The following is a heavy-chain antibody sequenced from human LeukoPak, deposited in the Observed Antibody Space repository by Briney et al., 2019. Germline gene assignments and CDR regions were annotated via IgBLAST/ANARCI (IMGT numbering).Heavy chain of an antibody. CDR3: AAEVNCRSTSCYRIATFDY. CDR2: INHSGST. V-gene: IGHV4-34*01. D-gene: IGHD2-2*02. J-gene: IGHJ4*02. Sequence: SETLSLTCAVYGGSFSGYYWSWIRQPPGKGLEWIGEINHSGSTNYNPSLKSRVTISVDTSKNQFSLKLSSVTAADTAVYYCAAEVNCRSTSCYRIATFDYWGQGTLVTVSS. CDR1: GGSFSGYY.